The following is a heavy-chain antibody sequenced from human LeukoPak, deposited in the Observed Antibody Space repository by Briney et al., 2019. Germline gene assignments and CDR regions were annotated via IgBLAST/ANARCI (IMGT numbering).Heavy chain of an antibody. V-gene: IGHV4-61*01. Sequence: SETLSLTRAVSGASVSSGSYYWSWIRQPPGKELEWIGYIYYSGSTNYNPSLKSRVTISIDTSKNQFSLKLSSVTAADTAVYYCARGGGSSGWPYFDYWGQGTLVTVSS. CDR2: IYYSGST. CDR1: GASVSSGSYY. CDR3: ARGGGSSGWPYFDY. D-gene: IGHD6-19*01. J-gene: IGHJ4*02.